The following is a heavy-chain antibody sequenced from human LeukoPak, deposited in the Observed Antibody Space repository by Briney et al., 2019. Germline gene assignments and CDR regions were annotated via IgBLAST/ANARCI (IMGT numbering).Heavy chain of an antibody. CDR3: PKRKAPSYCENYYAMDV. J-gene: IGHJ6*01. V-gene: IGHV1-8*01. CDR1: GYTFTSYD. CDR2: MNPNRGTP. D-gene: IGHD1-26*01. Sequence: ASVKVSCKASGYTFTSYDINWVRQATGQGLEWMGGMNPNRGTPGYAQKFQGRVTMPRTSSRSTAYMELSRLRPEATAGNYWPKRKAPSYCENYYAMDVCGQKATVT.